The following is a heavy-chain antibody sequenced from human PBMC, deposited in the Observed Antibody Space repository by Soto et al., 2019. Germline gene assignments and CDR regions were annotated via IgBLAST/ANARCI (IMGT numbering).Heavy chain of an antibody. D-gene: IGHD2-2*01. CDR2: VNQSGTT. J-gene: IGHJ4*02. CDR1: GGSFSGYY. Sequence: QVQLQQWGAGLLKPSETLSLTCAVYGGSFSGYYWTWIRQSPEKGLEWIGEVNQSGTTYYNPSLKTRVTISVPTPKNQFSLKMSSVTAADTAVYYCARGIGYCSSINCYSSRRLRFDSWGQGTLVTVSS. CDR3: ARGIGYCSSINCYSSRRLRFDS. V-gene: IGHV4-34*01.